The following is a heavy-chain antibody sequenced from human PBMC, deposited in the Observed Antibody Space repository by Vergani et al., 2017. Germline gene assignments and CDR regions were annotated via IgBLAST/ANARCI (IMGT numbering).Heavy chain of an antibody. V-gene: IGHV1-18*01. D-gene: IGHD5-18*01. CDR2: ISAYNANT. J-gene: IGHJ4*02. CDR3: ARGGGQTALDL. Sequence: QVQLVQSGAEVKRPGASVKVSCKASGYTFTKFGITWVRQAPGQGLQWMGWISAYNANTNFAQKLQGRVFMTTDTSTRTAYMELRSLRSDDTAVYYCARGGGQTALDLWGQGTLVTVSS. CDR1: GYTFTKFG.